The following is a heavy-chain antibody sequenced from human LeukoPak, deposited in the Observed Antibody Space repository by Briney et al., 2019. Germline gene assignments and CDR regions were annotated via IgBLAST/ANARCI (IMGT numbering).Heavy chain of an antibody. V-gene: IGHV3-20*04. CDR3: ARRGYNYAFDY. CDR2: INYNGGST. D-gene: IGHD5-18*01. Sequence: GGSLRLSCAVSGFTFADYGMNWVRQTPGKWLEWVSGINYNGGSTGYADSVIGRFTISRDNDKNALYLQMNSLRVEDTAVYYCARRGYNYAFDYWGQGTLVSVSS. CDR1: GFTFADYG. J-gene: IGHJ4*02.